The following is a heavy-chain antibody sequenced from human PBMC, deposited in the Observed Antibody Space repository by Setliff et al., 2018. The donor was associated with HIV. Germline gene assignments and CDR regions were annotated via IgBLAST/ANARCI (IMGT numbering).Heavy chain of an antibody. CDR3: ARGRKDLTMVRVPNFDY. J-gene: IGHJ4*02. V-gene: IGHV1-3*01. CDR1: GYTLTTHA. CDR2: INAGNGNT. Sequence: ASVKVSCKASGYTLTTHAMHWVRQAPGLSLEWMGWINAGNGNTKYSQKFQGRVTLTRDTSLNTFYMELTNLRSEDTAFYYCARGRKDLTMVRVPNFDYWGQGTLVTVSS. D-gene: IGHD3-10*01.